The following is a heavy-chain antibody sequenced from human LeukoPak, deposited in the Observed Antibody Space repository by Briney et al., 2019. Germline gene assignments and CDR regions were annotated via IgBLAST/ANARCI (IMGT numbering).Heavy chain of an antibody. CDR1: GFTFSRYE. CDR3: ARDALAATGTRGDY. J-gene: IGHJ4*02. Sequence: GGSLRLSCAASGFTFSRYEMNWVRQAPGKGLEWVSYISSTGSTIYYADSVKGRFTISRDNAKNSLYLQMNSPRAEDTAVYYCARDALAATGTRGDYWGQGTLVTVSS. V-gene: IGHV3-48*03. CDR2: ISSTGSTI. D-gene: IGHD6-13*01.